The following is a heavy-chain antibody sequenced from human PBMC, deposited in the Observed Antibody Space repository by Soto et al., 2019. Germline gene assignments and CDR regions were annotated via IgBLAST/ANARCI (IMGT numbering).Heavy chain of an antibody. D-gene: IGHD5-18*01. Sequence: PSETLSLTCTVSGGSISSGGYYWSWIRQHPGKGLEWIGYIYYSGSTYYNPSLKSRVAISVDTSKNQFSLKLSSVTAADTAVYYCARVDTDMDYYYYGMDVWGQGTTVTVSS. CDR1: GGSISSGGYY. J-gene: IGHJ6*02. CDR2: IYYSGST. CDR3: ARVDTDMDYYYYGMDV. V-gene: IGHV4-31*03.